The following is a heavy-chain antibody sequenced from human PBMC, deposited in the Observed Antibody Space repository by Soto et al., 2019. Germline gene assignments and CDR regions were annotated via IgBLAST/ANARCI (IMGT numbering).Heavy chain of an antibody. CDR2: IWYDGSNK. Sequence: GSYLRLSCAASGFTFSSYGMHGVRQAPGKGLEWVAVIWYDGSNKYYADSVKGRFTISRDNSKNTLYLQMNSLRAEDTAVYYCARDGHYYDSSGWFDYWGQGTLVTVSS. CDR3: ARDGHYYDSSGWFDY. J-gene: IGHJ4*02. V-gene: IGHV3-33*01. CDR1: GFTFSSYG. D-gene: IGHD3-22*01.